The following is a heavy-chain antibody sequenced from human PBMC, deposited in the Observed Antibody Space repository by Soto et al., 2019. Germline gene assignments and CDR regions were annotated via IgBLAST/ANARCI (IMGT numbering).Heavy chain of an antibody. V-gene: IGHV6-1*01. J-gene: IGHJ6*02. Sequence: NLSLTCAISGDSVSSNSAAWNWIRQSPSRGLEWLGRTYYRSKWYNDYAVSVKSRITINPDTSKNQFSLQLNSVTPEDTAVYYCASAAHYSGYDVYYYYGMDVWGQGTTVTVSS. CDR1: GDSVSSNSAA. D-gene: IGHD5-12*01. CDR3: ASAAHYSGYDVYYYYGMDV. CDR2: TYYRSKWYN.